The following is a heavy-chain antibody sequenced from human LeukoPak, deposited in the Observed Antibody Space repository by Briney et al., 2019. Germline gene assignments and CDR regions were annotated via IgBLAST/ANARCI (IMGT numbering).Heavy chain of an antibody. CDR1: GYTFTGYY. CDR2: INPNSGGT. J-gene: IGHJ4*02. CDR3: ARLRSSGWYDY. D-gene: IGHD6-19*01. Sequence: GASVKVSCKASGYTFTGYYMHWVRQAPGQGLEWVGRINPNSGGTNYAQKFQGRVTMTRDTSISTAYVELSRLRSDDTAVYYCARLRSSGWYDYWGQGTLVTVSS. V-gene: IGHV1-2*06.